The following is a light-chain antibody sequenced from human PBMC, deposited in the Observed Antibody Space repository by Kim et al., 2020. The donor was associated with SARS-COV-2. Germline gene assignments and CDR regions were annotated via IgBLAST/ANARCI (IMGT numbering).Light chain of an antibody. CDR1: NSNVGSET. Sequence: GQRVAISGSGSNSNVGSETVNWYQQRPGTAPKLLIHSNNERPSGVPDRSSGSKSGTSASLAISGLQSEDEADYYCATWDDRVNGVVFGGGTKLTVL. CDR3: ATWDDRVNGVV. V-gene: IGLV1-44*01. CDR2: SNN. J-gene: IGLJ2*01.